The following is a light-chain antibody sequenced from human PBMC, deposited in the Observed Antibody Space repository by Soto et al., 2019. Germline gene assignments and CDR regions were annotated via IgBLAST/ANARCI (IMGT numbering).Light chain of an antibody. Sequence: EIVLTQSPGTLSLSPGESATLSCRASQSVSSSYLAWYQQKPGQAPRLLIYGASSRATGIPDRFSGSGSGTDFTLTISRLEPEDFAVYYCQQYGSYRSFGQGTKVDIK. V-gene: IGKV3-20*01. CDR1: QSVSSSY. J-gene: IGKJ1*01. CDR3: QQYGSYRS. CDR2: GAS.